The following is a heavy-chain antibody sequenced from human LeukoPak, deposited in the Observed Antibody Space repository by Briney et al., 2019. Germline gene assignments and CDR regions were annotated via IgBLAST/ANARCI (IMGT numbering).Heavy chain of an antibody. D-gene: IGHD3-22*01. CDR3: ARTDSSGYPRFDP. J-gene: IGHJ5*02. V-gene: IGHV4-4*07. Sequence: AETLSLTCTVSGGSISSYYWSWIRQPAGKGLEWIARIYSSGSTNYNPSLKSRVTMSVDTSKNQFSLNLSSVTAADTAAYYCARTDSSGYPRFDPWGQGTLVTVSS. CDR2: IYSSGST. CDR1: GGSISSYY.